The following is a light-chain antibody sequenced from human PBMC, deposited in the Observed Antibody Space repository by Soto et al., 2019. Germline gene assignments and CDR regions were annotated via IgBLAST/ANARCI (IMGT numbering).Light chain of an antibody. J-gene: IGKJ1*01. CDR1: QSITNNY. CDR2: GAS. CDR3: QRYGSSNT. Sequence: EIVLTQSPGTLSLSPGERASLSCRASQSITNNYLAWYQQRPGQAPRLLIYGASSRATGIPHRFSGSGSGTDFTLTISGLEPEDFAVYYCQRYGSSNTFGQGTKVDIK. V-gene: IGKV3-20*01.